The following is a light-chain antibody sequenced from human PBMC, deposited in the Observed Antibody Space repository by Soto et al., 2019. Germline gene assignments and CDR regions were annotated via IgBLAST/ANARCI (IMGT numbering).Light chain of an antibody. Sequence: EIVMTQSPATLSVSPGERATLSCRASQFVSSNLAWYQQKPGQAPRLLIYGASTRATGIPARFSGSGSGTEFTLTSSSLQSEDCAVYYCQRYNNWPPWTFGQGTQVTIK. CDR2: GAS. CDR1: QFVSSN. V-gene: IGKV3-15*01. CDR3: QRYNNWPPWT. J-gene: IGKJ1*01.